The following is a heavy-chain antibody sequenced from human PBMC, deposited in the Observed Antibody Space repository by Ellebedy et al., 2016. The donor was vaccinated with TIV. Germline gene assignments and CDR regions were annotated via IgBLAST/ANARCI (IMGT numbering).Heavy chain of an antibody. CDR1: GYSFTTYW. V-gene: IGHV5-10-1*01. CDR2: IYLSDSYT. J-gene: IGHJ4*02. CDR3: AIMGRDYFDY. Sequence: GESLKISCKGSGSGYSFTTYWLSWVRKMPGNGLEWMGKIYLSDSYTNYSTSFQGHVTISADKSISTAYLQWDSLKASDTAMYYCAIMGRDYFDYWGQGTLVTVSS. D-gene: IGHD3-16*01.